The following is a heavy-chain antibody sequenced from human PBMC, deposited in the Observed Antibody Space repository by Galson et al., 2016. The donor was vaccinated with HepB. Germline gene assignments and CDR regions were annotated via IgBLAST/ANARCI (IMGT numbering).Heavy chain of an antibody. CDR1: GGSISSYY. D-gene: IGHD3-16*01. CDR3: ARGGGHAVNDYYYGMDV. Sequence: SETLSLTCTVSGGSISSYYWSWIRQPPGKGLEWIGYIYYSGSTNYNPSLKSRVTISVDTSRNQFSLKLSSVTATDTAVYYCARGGGHAVNDYYYGMDVWGQGTTVTVSS. J-gene: IGHJ6*02. V-gene: IGHV4-59*01. CDR2: IYYSGST.